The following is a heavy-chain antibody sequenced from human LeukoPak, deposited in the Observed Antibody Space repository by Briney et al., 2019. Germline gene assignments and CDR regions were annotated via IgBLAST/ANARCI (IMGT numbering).Heavy chain of an antibody. CDR1: GFTFSSYW. D-gene: IGHD2-21*02. V-gene: IGHV3-74*01. CDR3: ARDQLSYCDGDCP. Sequence: GGSLRLSCAASGFTFSSYWMHWVRQAPGKGLVWVSRINTDGSSTSYADSVKGRFTISRDNRKNTVYLQMNSLRAEDTAVYYCARDQLSYCDGDCPWGQGTLVTVSS. J-gene: IGHJ5*02. CDR2: INTDGSST.